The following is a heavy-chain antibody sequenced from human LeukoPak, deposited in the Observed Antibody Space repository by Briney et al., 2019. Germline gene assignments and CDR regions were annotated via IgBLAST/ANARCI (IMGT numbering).Heavy chain of an antibody. Sequence: ASVKVSCKASGYTFTGHYMHWVRQAPGQGLEWMGWTNPNSGGTNYAQKFQGWVTMTRDTSISTAYMELSRLRSDDTAVYYCARTYCSGGGCYTDHYGMDVWGQGATVTVSS. CDR3: ARTYCSGGGCYTDHYGMDV. V-gene: IGHV1-2*04. J-gene: IGHJ6*02. CDR2: TNPNSGGT. CDR1: GYTFTGHY. D-gene: IGHD2-15*01.